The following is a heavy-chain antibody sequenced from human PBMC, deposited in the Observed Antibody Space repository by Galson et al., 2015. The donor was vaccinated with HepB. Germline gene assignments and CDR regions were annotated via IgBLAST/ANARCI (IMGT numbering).Heavy chain of an antibody. CDR3: ARDPNYYDSSGAFDY. D-gene: IGHD3-22*01. J-gene: IGHJ4*02. Sequence: SLRLSCAASGFTFSSYSMNWVRQAPGKGLEWVSYISSSSSTIYYADSVKGRFTISRDNAKNSLYLQMNSLRAEDTAVYYCARDPNYYDSSGAFDYWGQGTLVTVSS. V-gene: IGHV3-48*01. CDR1: GFTFSSYS. CDR2: ISSSSSTI.